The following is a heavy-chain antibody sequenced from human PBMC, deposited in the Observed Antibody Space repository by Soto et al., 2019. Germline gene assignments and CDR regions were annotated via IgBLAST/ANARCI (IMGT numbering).Heavy chain of an antibody. D-gene: IGHD2-2*01. CDR1: GGTFSSYT. Sequence: QVQLVQSGAEVKKPGSSVKVSCKASGGTFSSYTISWVRQAPGQGLEWMGRIIPILGIANYAQKFQGRVTITADKSTSTAYMELSSLRSEDTAVYYCAKEYQLLDKWFDPWGQGTLVTVSS. CDR2: IIPILGIA. CDR3: AKEYQLLDKWFDP. J-gene: IGHJ5*02. V-gene: IGHV1-69*02.